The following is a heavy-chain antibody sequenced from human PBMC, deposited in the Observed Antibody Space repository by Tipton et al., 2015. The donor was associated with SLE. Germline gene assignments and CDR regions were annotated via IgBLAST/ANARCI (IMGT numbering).Heavy chain of an antibody. CDR2: ISYSGSTI. Sequence: GSLRLSCAASGFTFSSYEMNWVRQAPGKGLEWVSYISYSGSTIYYADSVKGRFTISRDNAKNSLYLQMNSLRDEDTAVYYCARATPYSMRIQSSPFDYWGQGTLVTVSS. V-gene: IGHV3-48*03. J-gene: IGHJ4*02. CDR1: GFTFSSYE. D-gene: IGHD4-11*01. CDR3: ARATPYSMRIQSSPFDY.